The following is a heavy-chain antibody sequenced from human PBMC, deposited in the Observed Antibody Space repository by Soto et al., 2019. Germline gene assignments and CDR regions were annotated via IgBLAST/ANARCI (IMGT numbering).Heavy chain of an antibody. J-gene: IGHJ4*02. V-gene: IGHV1-2*02. CDR1: GYTFTGYY. D-gene: IGHD2-2*01. Sequence: ASVKISCKASGYTFTGYYMHWVRQAPGQGLEWMGWINPNSGGTNYAQKFQGRVTMTRDTSISTAYMELSRLRSDDTAVYYCARVPAPYCSSTSCFTCDYWGQGTLVTVSA. CDR2: INPNSGGT. CDR3: ARVPAPYCSSTSCFTCDY.